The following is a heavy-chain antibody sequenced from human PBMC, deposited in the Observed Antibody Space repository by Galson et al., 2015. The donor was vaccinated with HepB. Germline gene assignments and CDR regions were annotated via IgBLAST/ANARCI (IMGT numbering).Heavy chain of an antibody. CDR3: AREGPTGAFDV. CDR1: GGTFSSYA. J-gene: IGHJ3*01. Sequence: RVSCAASGGTFSSYAMSWVRQAPGQGLEWMGRIIPILGIANYAQKFQGRVTITADKSTSTTYLELSSLRSEDTAVYYCAREGPTGAFDVWGQGTTVDVSS. V-gene: IGHV1-69*04. D-gene: IGHD3-10*01. CDR2: IIPILGIA.